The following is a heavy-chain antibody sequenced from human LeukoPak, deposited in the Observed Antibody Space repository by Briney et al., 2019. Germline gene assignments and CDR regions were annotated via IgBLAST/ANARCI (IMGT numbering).Heavy chain of an antibody. CDR2: VYYSGTT. J-gene: IGHJ3*02. CDR1: GGSMSSYY. V-gene: IGHV4-59*13. D-gene: IGHD6-19*01. Sequence: SETLSLTCTVSGGSMSSYYWSWIRQPPGKGLEWVGYVYYSGTTSYNPSLKSRVTISVDTSKNQFSLKLSSVTAADTAVYYCARDVSGVAGSAFDIWGQGTMVTVSS. CDR3: ARDVSGVAGSAFDI.